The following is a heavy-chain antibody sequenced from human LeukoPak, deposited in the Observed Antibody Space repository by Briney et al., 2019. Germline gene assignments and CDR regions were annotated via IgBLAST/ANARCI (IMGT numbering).Heavy chain of an antibody. CDR3: AREEGEGIAAAGTLYYFDY. CDR1: GGSISSSSYY. V-gene: IGHV4-39*07. Sequence: PSETLSLTCTVSGGSISSSSYYWGWIRQPPGKGLGWIGSIYYSGSTYYNPSLKSRVTISVDTSKNQFSLKLSSVTAADTAVYYCAREEGEGIAAAGTLYYFDYWGQGTLVTVSS. CDR2: IYYSGST. J-gene: IGHJ4*02. D-gene: IGHD6-13*01.